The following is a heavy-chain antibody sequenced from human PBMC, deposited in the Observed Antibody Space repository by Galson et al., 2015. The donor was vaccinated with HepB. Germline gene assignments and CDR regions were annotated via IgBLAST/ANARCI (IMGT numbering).Heavy chain of an antibody. CDR2: IYYSGST. V-gene: IGHV4-39*01. J-gene: IGHJ4*02. Sequence: SETLSLTCTVSGGSISSSSYYWGWIRQPPGKGLEWIGSIYYSGSTYYNPSLKSRVTISVDTSKNQFSLKLSSVTAADTAVYYCARRGLLWFGLFDYWGQGTLVTVSS. CDR1: GGSISSSSYY. CDR3: ARRGLLWFGLFDY. D-gene: IGHD3-10*01.